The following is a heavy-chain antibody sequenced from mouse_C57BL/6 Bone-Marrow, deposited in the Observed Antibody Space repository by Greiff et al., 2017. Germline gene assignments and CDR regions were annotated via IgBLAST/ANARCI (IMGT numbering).Heavy chain of an antibody. CDR2: IYPGDGDT. CDR1: GYAFSSSW. V-gene: IGHV1-82*01. CDR3: ARRRQRRLSYAMDY. Sequence: QVQLQQSGPELVKPGASVKLSCKASGYAFSSSWMNWVKQRPGKGLEWIGRIYPGDGDTNYNRKFKGKATLTADKSSSTAYMQLSSLTSEDSAVYFCARRRQRRLSYAMDYWGQGTSVTVSS. D-gene: IGHD3-2*02. J-gene: IGHJ4*01.